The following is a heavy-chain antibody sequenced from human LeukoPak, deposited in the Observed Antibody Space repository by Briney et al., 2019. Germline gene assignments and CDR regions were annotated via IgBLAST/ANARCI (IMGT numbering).Heavy chain of an antibody. D-gene: IGHD6-13*01. CDR3: ARIAALYFYYMVV. CDR1: GFTFSTSW. CDR2: IRQDGSEE. J-gene: IGHJ6*03. V-gene: IGHV3-7*01. Sequence: GGSLRLSCAASGFTFSTSWMSWVRQAPGKGLEWVANIRQDGSEEYYVDSVKGRLTISRDNAKNSLYLQMNSLRAEDSAVYYCARIAALYFYYMVVWGKGTTVTVSS.